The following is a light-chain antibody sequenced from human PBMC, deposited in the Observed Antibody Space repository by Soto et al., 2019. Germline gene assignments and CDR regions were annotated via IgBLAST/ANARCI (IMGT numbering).Light chain of an antibody. CDR2: DDN. Sequence: QSVLTHPPSVSAAPGQKVTIACSGVSSNIGGNSVSWYQQLPGTARKLLIYDDNKRPSGIPDLFSGSKSGTSATLGITGFQTGDEADYYCGSWDSSLSAYVFGTGTKVTVL. CDR3: GSWDSSLSAYV. V-gene: IGLV1-51*01. CDR1: SSNIGGNS. J-gene: IGLJ1*01.